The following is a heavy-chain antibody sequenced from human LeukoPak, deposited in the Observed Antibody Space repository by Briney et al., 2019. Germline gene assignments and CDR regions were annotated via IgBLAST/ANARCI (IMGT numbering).Heavy chain of an antibody. CDR3: ARDPAWELGEGYFDY. CDR1: GFTFSSYS. V-gene: IGHV3-21*01. J-gene: IGHJ4*02. Sequence: GGSLRLSCAASGFTFSSYSMNWVRQAPGKGLEWVSSISSSSSYIYYADSVKGRFTISRDNAKNSLYLQMNSLRAEDTAVYYCARDPAWELGEGYFDYWGQGTLVTVSS. D-gene: IGHD1-26*01. CDR2: ISSSSSYI.